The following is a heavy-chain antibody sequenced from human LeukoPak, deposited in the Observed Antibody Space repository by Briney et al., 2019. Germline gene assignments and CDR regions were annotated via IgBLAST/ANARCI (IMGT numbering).Heavy chain of an antibody. D-gene: IGHD6-6*01. J-gene: IGHJ5*02. Sequence: GASVTVSFKASGYTFTGYFMSWVRQAPGQGLEWMGWINPKSGGTNYAQKFQGRVTITRDTSISTAYMELSRLRSDDTAVYYCARTEYSSSSGGFDPWGQGTLVTVSS. CDR1: GYTFTGYF. CDR2: INPKSGGT. V-gene: IGHV1-2*02. CDR3: ARTEYSSSSGGFDP.